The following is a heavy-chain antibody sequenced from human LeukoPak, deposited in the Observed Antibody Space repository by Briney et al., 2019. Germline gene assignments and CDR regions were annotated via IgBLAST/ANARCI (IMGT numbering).Heavy chain of an antibody. CDR2: IYSGGST. J-gene: IGHJ4*02. Sequence: PGGSLRLSCAASGFTVSSNYMSWVRQAPGKGLEWVSVIYSGGSTYYADSVKGRFTISRDNSKNTLYLQMNSLRAEDTAVYYCARGGRSYYDSSGYYELFNYWGQGTLVTVSS. CDR1: GFTVSSNY. CDR3: ARGGRSYYDSSGYYELFNY. V-gene: IGHV3-53*01. D-gene: IGHD3-22*01.